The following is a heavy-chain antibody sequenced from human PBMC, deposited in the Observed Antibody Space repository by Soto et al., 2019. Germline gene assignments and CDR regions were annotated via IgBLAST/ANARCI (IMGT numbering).Heavy chain of an antibody. Sequence: SETLSLTCTVSGGSISSYYWSWIRQPPGKGLEWIGYIYYSGSTNYNPSLKSRVTISVDTSKNQFSLKLSSVTAADTAVYYCARRSRSSWYYWFDPWGQGTLVTVS. D-gene: IGHD6-13*01. CDR3: ARRSRSSWYYWFDP. V-gene: IGHV4-59*08. CDR1: GGSISSYY. J-gene: IGHJ5*02. CDR2: IYYSGST.